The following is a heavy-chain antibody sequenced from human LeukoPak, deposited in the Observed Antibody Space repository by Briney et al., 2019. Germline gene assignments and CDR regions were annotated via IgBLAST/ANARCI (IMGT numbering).Heavy chain of an antibody. CDR1: GFTFSSYS. CDR2: ISSSSSTI. V-gene: IGHV3-48*01. Sequence: GGSLRLSCAASGFTFSSYSMNWVRQAPGKGLEWVSYISSSSSTIYYADSVKGRFTISRDNAKNSLYLQMNSLRAEDTAVYYCHAGRRGRDFDYWGQGTLVTVSS. D-gene: IGHD3-10*01. J-gene: IGHJ4*02. CDR3: HAGRRGRDFDY.